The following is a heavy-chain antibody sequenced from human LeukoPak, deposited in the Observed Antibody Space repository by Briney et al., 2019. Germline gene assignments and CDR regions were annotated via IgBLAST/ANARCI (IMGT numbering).Heavy chain of an antibody. CDR1: GFTFDDYA. D-gene: IGHD3-9*01. Sequence: GGSLRLSCAASGFTFDDYAMHWVRQAPGKGLEWVSSINWNSDKVGYVDSVKGRFTISRDNSKNSLYLQMNSLRAEDTAVYYCVTNFDPDVDWGQGTLVTVSS. J-gene: IGHJ4*02. V-gene: IGHV3-9*01. CDR3: VTNFDPDVD. CDR2: INWNSDKV.